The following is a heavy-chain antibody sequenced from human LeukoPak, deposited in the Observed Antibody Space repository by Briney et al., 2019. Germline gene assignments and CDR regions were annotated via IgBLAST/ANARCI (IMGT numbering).Heavy chain of an antibody. V-gene: IGHV4-39*07. D-gene: IGHD6-13*01. Sequence: SETLSLTCTVSGYSISSSSYYWGWIRQPPGKGLEWIGSIYYSGSTYYNPSLKSRVTISVDTSKNQFSLKLSSVTAADTAVYYCARDTIAAAGFAWFDPWGQGTLVTVSS. CDR3: ARDTIAAAGFAWFDP. CDR1: GYSISSSSYY. J-gene: IGHJ5*02. CDR2: IYYSGST.